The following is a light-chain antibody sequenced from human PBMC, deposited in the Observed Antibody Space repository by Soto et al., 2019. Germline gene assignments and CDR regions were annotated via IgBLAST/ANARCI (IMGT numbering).Light chain of an antibody. V-gene: IGKV3-20*01. Sequence: EIVLTQSPGTLSLSPGERATLSCRASQSVSSSYLAWYQQKPGQAPRLLIYGASSRATGIPGRFSGSGSGTDFTLTISRLEPEDCAVYSCQQYGSSPYTFGQGTKLEIK. J-gene: IGKJ2*01. CDR1: QSVSSSY. CDR2: GAS. CDR3: QQYGSSPYT.